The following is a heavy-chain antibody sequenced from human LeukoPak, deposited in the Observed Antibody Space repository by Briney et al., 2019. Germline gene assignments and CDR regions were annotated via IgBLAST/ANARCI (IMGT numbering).Heavy chain of an antibody. CDR1: GFTFSSYG. CDR2: ISYDGSKK. D-gene: IGHD1-26*01. Sequence: GGSLRLSCAASGFTFSSYGMHWVRQAPGKGLEWVAVISYDGSKKYYADSVKGRFTISRDNSKNTMYLQMNSLRAEDTAVYYCARDLSGRFTYDYWGQGSLVTVSS. J-gene: IGHJ4*02. V-gene: IGHV3-30*19. CDR3: ARDLSGRFTYDY.